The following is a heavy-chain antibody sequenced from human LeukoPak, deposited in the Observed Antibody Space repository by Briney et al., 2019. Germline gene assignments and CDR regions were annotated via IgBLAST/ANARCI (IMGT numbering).Heavy chain of an antibody. CDR1: GGTFSSYA. J-gene: IGHJ5*02. V-gene: IGHV1-69*13. D-gene: IGHD3-9*01. CDR3: ARARILTGYRGGWFDP. CDR2: IIPIFGTA. Sequence: SVKVSCKASGGTFSSYAISWVRQAPGQGLEWMGGIIPIFGTANYAQKFQGRVTITADESTSTAYMELSSLRSEDTAVYYCARARILTGYRGGWFDPWGQGTLVTVSS.